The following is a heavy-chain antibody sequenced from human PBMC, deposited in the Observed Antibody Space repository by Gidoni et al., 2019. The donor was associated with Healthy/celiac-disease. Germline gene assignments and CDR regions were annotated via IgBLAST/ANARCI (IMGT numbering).Heavy chain of an antibody. CDR3: AKSLPNDYYDSSGYYYYYYYMDV. D-gene: IGHD3-22*01. J-gene: IGHJ6*03. Sequence: EVQLLESGGGLVQPGGSLRLSCAASGFTFSSYAMSWVRQAPGKGLEWVSAISGSGGSTYYADSVKGLFTISRDNSKNTLYLQMNSLRAEDTAVYYCAKSLPNDYYDSSGYYYYYYYMDVWGKGTTVTVSS. CDR2: ISGSGGST. V-gene: IGHV3-23*01. CDR1: GFTFSSYA.